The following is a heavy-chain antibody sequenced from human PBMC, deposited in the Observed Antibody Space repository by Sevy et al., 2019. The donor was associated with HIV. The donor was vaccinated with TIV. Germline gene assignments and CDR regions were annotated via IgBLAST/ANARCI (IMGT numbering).Heavy chain of an antibody. CDR1: GFTFSHYY. Sequence: GGSLRLSCAASGFTFSHYYMSWIRQAPGKGLEWVSYISSSGNTIYYTDSVKGGFTISRDKAKNSLYLQMDSLRAEDTAVYYYARDPTYYDFWSGYYTGWFDPWGQGTLVTVSS. D-gene: IGHD3-3*01. V-gene: IGHV3-11*01. J-gene: IGHJ5*02. CDR2: ISSSGNTI. CDR3: ARDPTYYDFWSGYYTGWFDP.